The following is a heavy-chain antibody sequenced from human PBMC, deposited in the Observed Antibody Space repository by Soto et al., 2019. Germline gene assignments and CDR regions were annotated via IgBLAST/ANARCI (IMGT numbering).Heavy chain of an antibody. J-gene: IGHJ6*02. CDR1: GYTFTGYY. V-gene: IGHV1-2*04. CDR2: INPNSGGT. Sequence: GASVKVSCKASGYTFTGYYMHWVRQAPGQGLEWMGWINPNSGGTNYAQKFQGWVTMTRDTSISTAYMELSRLRSDDTAVYYCAREEVLLWFGETYYYYGMDVWGQGTTVTVSS. D-gene: IGHD3-10*01. CDR3: AREEVLLWFGETYYYYGMDV.